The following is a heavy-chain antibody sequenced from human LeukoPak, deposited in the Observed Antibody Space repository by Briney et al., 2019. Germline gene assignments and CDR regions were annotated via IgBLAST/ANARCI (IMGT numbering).Heavy chain of an antibody. CDR1: GFTFSSYA. CDR2: ISGSGGST. CDR3: AKDVPLGYCSNTNCYPDY. D-gene: IGHD2-2*01. J-gene: IGHJ4*02. V-gene: IGHV3-23*01. Sequence: GGSLRLSCAASGFTFSSYAMSWVRQAPGKGLEWVSAISGSGGSTYYADSVKGRFTISRDNSKNTLYLQMNSLRAEDTAVYYCAKDVPLGYCSNTNCYPDYWGQGTLVTVSS.